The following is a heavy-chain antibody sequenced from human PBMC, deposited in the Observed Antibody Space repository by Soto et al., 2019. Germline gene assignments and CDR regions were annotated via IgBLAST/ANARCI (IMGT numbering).Heavy chain of an antibody. CDR3: AIFYDSSGSISAS. J-gene: IGHJ5*02. CDR1: GGSFSSYY. Sequence: QVQLQQWGAGLLKPSETLSLTCGVYGGSFSSYYWNWIRQPPGKGLEWIGEVNHSGTTKYNPSLMSRVTMSVDRSKKQFSLKVTSVTAADTAIYYCAIFYDSSGSISASWGQGTLVTVSS. CDR2: VNHSGTT. D-gene: IGHD3-22*01. V-gene: IGHV4-34*01.